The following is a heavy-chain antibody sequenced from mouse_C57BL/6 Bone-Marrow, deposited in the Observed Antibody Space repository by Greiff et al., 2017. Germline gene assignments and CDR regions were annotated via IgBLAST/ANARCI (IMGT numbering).Heavy chain of an antibody. CDR3: GRSGAANWDFMDY. D-gene: IGHD4-1*01. J-gene: IGHJ4*01. CDR2: INPNYGTT. V-gene: IGHV1-39*01. CDR1: GYSFTDYN. Sequence: EVKLVESGPELVKPGASVKISCKASGYSFTDYNMNWVKQSNGKSLEWIGVINPNYGTTSYNQKFKGKATLTVDQSSSTAYMQLNSLTSEDSAVYYCGRSGAANWDFMDYWGQGTSVTVSS.